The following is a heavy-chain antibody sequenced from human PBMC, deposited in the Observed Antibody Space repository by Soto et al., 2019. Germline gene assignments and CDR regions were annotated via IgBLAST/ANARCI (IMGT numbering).Heavy chain of an antibody. Sequence: GASVKVSCKASGYTFNSYYIHWVRQAPGQGLEWMGIFNPSGGSTNYPQKLQGRVTLTRDTSTSTVYMELSSLRSEDTAIYYCARGGYDWYFDLWGRGTLVTVS. D-gene: IGHD5-18*01. CDR2: FNPSGGST. V-gene: IGHV1-46*02. CDR1: GYTFNSYY. CDR3: ARGGYDWYFDL. J-gene: IGHJ2*01.